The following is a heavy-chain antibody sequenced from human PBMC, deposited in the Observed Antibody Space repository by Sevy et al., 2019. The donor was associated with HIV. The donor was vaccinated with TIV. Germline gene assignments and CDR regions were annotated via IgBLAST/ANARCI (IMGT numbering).Heavy chain of an antibody. CDR2: IDRSGSTI. CDR3: ARENTMIEEPGWFDP. Sequence: GGSLRLSCAASGFSFSDYYMSWIRQAPGKGLEWVSYIDRSGSTINYEDSVKGRFTISRDNAKNSLYLQINSLRTEDTAVYYCARENTMIEEPGWFDPWGQGTLVTVSS. D-gene: IGHD3-22*01. CDR1: GFSFSDYY. J-gene: IGHJ5*02. V-gene: IGHV3-11*01.